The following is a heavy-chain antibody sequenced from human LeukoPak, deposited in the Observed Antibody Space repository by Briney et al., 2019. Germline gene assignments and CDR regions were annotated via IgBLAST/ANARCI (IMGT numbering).Heavy chain of an antibody. CDR3: AREIPLSLVRYFDL. Sequence: SETLSLTCTVSGGSISSGDYYWSWIPQPPGKGLEWIGYIYYSGSTYYNPSLKSRVTISVDTSKNQFSLKLSSVTAADTAVYYCAREIPLSLVRYFDLWGRGTLVTVSS. CDR2: IYYSGST. V-gene: IGHV4-30-4*01. CDR1: GGSISSGDYY. J-gene: IGHJ2*01. D-gene: IGHD2-8*01.